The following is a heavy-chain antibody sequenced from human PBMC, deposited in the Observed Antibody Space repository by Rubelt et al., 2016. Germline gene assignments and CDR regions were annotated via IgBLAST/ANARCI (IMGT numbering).Heavy chain of an antibody. V-gene: IGHV1-18*01. CDR1: GYTFTSYG. J-gene: IGHJ6*02. D-gene: IGHD2-15*01. Sequence: QVQLVQSGAEVKKPGASVKVSCKASGYTFTSYGISWVRQAPGQGLEWMGWISAYNGNTNYAQKLQGRVTMTTDTSTSTAYMELRSLRADDRCGYYCARDRTAPNCSGGSCNCYYYGMDGGGQGTTVTVSS. CDR2: ISAYNGNT. CDR3: ARDRTAPNCSGGSCNCYYYGMDG.